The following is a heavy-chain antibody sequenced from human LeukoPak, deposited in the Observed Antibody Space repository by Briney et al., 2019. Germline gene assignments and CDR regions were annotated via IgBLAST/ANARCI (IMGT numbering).Heavy chain of an antibody. V-gene: IGHV5-51*01. CDR3: ARRDTRDGYNFRY. J-gene: IGHJ4*02. CDR1: GNSFTTYY. D-gene: IGHD5-24*01. Sequence: GESLKISCKGSGNSFTTYYIAWVRQMPGKGLEWMGIIYPGDSDTRYSPSFQGQVTISADKSISTAYLQWSSLKASDTAMYYCARRDTRDGYNFRYWGQGTLVTVSS. CDR2: IYPGDSDT.